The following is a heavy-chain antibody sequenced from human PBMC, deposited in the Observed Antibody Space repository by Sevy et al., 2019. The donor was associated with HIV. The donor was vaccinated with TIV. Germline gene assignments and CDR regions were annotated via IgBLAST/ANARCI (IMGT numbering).Heavy chain of an antibody. J-gene: IGHJ6*02. V-gene: IGHV3-9*01. CDR2: INWNAGSI. CDR1: GFTFDDYA. CDR3: VKDSVGPRSFGAVSYYYYGMDV. D-gene: IGHD3-3*01. Sequence: GGSLRLSCVASGFTFDDYAMHWVRQPPGKGLEWVSGINWNAGSIGYADSVKGRFTISRDKAKNSLYLQMNSLRAEDTALYYCVKDSVGPRSFGAVSYYYYGMDVWGQGTTVTVSS.